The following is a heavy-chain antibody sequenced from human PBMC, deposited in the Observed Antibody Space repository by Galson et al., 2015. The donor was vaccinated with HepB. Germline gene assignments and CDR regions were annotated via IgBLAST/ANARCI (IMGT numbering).Heavy chain of an antibody. CDR3: ARSPGGWGSGYTGLDY. CDR2: IDWDDDK. Sequence: PALVKPTQTLTLTCTFSGFSLSTSGMCVSWIRQPPGKALEWLARIDWDDDKYYSTSLKTRLTISKDTSKNQVVLTMTNMDPVDTATYYCARSPGGWGSGYTGLDYWGQGTLVTVSS. D-gene: IGHD3-22*01. J-gene: IGHJ4*02. V-gene: IGHV2-70*11. CDR1: GFSLSTSGMC.